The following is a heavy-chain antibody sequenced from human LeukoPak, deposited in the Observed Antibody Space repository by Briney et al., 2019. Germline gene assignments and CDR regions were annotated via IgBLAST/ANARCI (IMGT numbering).Heavy chain of an antibody. D-gene: IGHD6-19*01. CDR2: ISGSRGIT. V-gene: IGHV3-23*01. CDR1: GFTFSGYA. Sequence: GGSLRLSCAASGFTFSGYAMSWVRQAPGQGLEWVSAISGSRGITYYADSVKGRFTISRDDSKKTLYLQMNSLRAEDTALYYCAKKRRTVAGTDLFDSWGQGTLVTVSS. CDR3: AKKRRTVAGTDLFDS. J-gene: IGHJ4*02.